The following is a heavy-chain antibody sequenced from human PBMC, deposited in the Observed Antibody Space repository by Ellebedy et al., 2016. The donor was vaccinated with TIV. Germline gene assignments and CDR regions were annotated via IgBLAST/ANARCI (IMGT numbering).Heavy chain of an antibody. CDR1: GFTFNGYG. D-gene: IGHD3-3*01. CDR3: ARNLDNFWSDDYNALDV. V-gene: IGHV3-7*03. J-gene: IGHJ6*02. Sequence: PGGSLRLSCAASGFTFNGYGMTWVRQGPGKGLEWVANLKEDGSDKYYVDSVKGRFTISRDNAKNSLHLQMNSLRAEDTAVYYCARNLDNFWSDDYNALDVWGHGTTVTVSS. CDR2: LKEDGSDK.